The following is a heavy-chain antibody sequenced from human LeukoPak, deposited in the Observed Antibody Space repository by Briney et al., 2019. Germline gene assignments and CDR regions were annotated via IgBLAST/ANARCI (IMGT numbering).Heavy chain of an antibody. D-gene: IGHD6-6*01. V-gene: IGHV1-2*02. Sequence: GASVKVSCKASGYTFTGYYMHWGRQAPGQGLEWMGWINPNSGGTNYAQKFQGRVTMTRDTSISTAYMELSRLRSDDTAVYYCAREGLYSSSNFDYWGQGTLVTVSS. CDR3: AREGLYSSSNFDY. CDR1: GYTFTGYY. J-gene: IGHJ4*02. CDR2: INPNSGGT.